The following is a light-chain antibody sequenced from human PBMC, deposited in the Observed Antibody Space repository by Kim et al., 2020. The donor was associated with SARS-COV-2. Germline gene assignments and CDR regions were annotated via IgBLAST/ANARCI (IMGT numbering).Light chain of an antibody. Sequence: EIVLTQSPGTLSLSPGERATLSCRASQSVYSSYLAWYQQKPGQTPRLLFYGASSRATGIPDRFSGSGSGTDFTLTISRLEPEDFGVYYCQQYSGSPTFGQVTKVDIK. CDR2: GAS. CDR1: QSVYSSY. V-gene: IGKV3-20*01. J-gene: IGKJ1*01. CDR3: QQYSGSPT.